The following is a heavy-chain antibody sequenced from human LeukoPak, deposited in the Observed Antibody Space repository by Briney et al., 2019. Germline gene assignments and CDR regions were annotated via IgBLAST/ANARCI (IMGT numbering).Heavy chain of an antibody. CDR2: IWNDGSDK. D-gene: IGHD1-20*01. CDR1: GFTFSSYG. V-gene: IGHV3-33*01. Sequence: GRSLRLSCAASGFTFSSYGMHWARQAPGKGLEWVAVIWNDGSDKYYADSVKGRFTISRDNSKNTLYLQMNSLRAEDTAVYYCARDPSVTGYWGQGTLVTVSS. CDR3: ARDPSVTGY. J-gene: IGHJ4*02.